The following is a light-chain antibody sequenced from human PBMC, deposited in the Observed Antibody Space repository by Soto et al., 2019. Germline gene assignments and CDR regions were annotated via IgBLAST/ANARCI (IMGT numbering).Light chain of an antibody. Sequence: EIVFTQSPCPLSLSPGERATLSCQASQSVSSSYLAWYQQKPGQAPRLLIYGASTRATGIPARCSGSGSGTEFTIIIIRLQCDDFAYYYGKQYNSYFFGGGTKGE. CDR3: KQYNSYF. J-gene: IGKJ4*01. CDR1: QSVSSSY. CDR2: GAS. V-gene: IGKV3-20*01.